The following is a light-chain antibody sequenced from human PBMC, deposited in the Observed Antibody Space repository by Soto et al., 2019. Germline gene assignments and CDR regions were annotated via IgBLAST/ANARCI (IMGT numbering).Light chain of an antibody. CDR2: LAS. J-gene: IGKJ1*01. CDR1: QSISNW. Sequence: DIQMTESPSALYASVGDGFTITCRASQSISNWLAWYQQKPGKAPKLLIYLASSLESGVPSRFSGSGSGTEFTLTISGLQPDDFATYYCQQYNSYPWTFGQGTKV. V-gene: IGKV1-5*03. CDR3: QQYNSYPWT.